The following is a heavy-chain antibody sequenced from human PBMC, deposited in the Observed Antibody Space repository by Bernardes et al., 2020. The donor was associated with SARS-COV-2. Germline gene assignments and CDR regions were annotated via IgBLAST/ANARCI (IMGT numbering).Heavy chain of an antibody. J-gene: IGHJ4*02. V-gene: IGHV4-39*01. D-gene: IGHD6-19*01. Sequence: SETLSLTCTVSGGSINTNNYWAWIRQPPGKGLEWIGSVHYGGSTSYNSSLKSRVAISMDTSKNQFSLKLNSVTAADTAVYYCARHDMWLGQLRYWGRGTLVTVSS. CDR2: VHYGGST. CDR1: GGSINTNNY. CDR3: ARHDMWLGQLRY.